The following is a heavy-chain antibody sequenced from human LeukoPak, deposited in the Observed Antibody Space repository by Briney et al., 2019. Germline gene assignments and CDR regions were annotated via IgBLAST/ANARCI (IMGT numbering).Heavy chain of an antibody. J-gene: IGHJ4*02. CDR1: GGSISSYY. D-gene: IGHD2-15*01. CDR2: IYYSGST. Sequence: SETVSLTCTVSGGSISSYYWSWIRQPPGKGLEWIGYIYYSGSTNYNPSLKSRVTISVDTSKNQFSLKLSSVTAADTAVYYCARHRGYTDYWGQGTLVTVPS. CDR3: ARHRGYTDY. V-gene: IGHV4-59*08.